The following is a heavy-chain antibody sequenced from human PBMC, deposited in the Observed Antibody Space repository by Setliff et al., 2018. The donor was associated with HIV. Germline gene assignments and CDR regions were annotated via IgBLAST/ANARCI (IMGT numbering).Heavy chain of an antibody. CDR3: ARQRSKWELLPFDAFDI. CDR2: IYPGDSDT. CDR1: GYSFTSYW. Sequence: GESLKISCKGSGYSFTSYWIGWVRQMPGKGLEWMGIIYPGDSDTRYSPSFQGKVTISADKSISTAYLQWSSLKASDTAMYYCARQRSKWELLPFDAFDIWGQGTMVTVSS. D-gene: IGHD1-26*01. V-gene: IGHV5-51*01. J-gene: IGHJ3*02.